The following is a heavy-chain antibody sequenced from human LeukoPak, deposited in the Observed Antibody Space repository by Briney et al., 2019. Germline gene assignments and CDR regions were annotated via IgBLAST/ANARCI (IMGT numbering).Heavy chain of an antibody. J-gene: IGHJ4*02. CDR3: ARDYFTDY. CDR2: ISYDGTDK. D-gene: IGHD3-10*01. CDR1: GFTFSYYG. V-gene: IGHV3-30*03. Sequence: GGSLRLSCAASGFTFSYYGMHWVRQAPGKGLEWVAVISYDGTDKYYADSVKGRFTISRDNSKNTLYVQMNSLRAEDTAVYYCARDYFTDYWGQGTLVTVSS.